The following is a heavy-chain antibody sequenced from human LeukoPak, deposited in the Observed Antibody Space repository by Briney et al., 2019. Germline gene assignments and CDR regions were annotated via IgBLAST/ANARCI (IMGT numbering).Heavy chain of an antibody. D-gene: IGHD1-26*01. CDR3: AKDHPENTIWSIVGVKDGYYMDV. Sequence: GGSLRLSCAASGFTFSSYGMHWVRQAPGKGLEWVAFIRYDGSNKYYADSVKGRFTISRDNSKNTLYLQMNSLRAEDTAVYYCAKDHPENTIWSIVGVKDGYYMDVWGKGTTVTISS. CDR1: GFTFSSYG. CDR2: IRYDGSNK. V-gene: IGHV3-30*02. J-gene: IGHJ6*03.